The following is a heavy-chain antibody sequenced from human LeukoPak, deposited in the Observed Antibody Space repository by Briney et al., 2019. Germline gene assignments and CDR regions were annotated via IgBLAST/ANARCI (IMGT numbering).Heavy chain of an antibody. Sequence: PGGSLRLSCAASGFTFSTYWMYWVRQAPGKGLEFVSRINSDESSTIYADSAKGRSTISRDNAKNTLYLQMNSLRVEDTAVYYCVRGGWGSGSFYSYYYYGMDVWGQGTTVTVSS. D-gene: IGHD3-10*01. CDR2: INSDESST. V-gene: IGHV3-74*01. J-gene: IGHJ6*02. CDR1: GFTFSTYW. CDR3: VRGGWGSGSFYSYYYYGMDV.